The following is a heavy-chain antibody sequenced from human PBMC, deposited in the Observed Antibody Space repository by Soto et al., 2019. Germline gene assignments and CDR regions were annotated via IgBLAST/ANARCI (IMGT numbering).Heavy chain of an antibody. Sequence: SLRLSCAASGFTFSSYAMSWVRQAPGKGLEWVSAISGSGGSTYYADSVKGRFTISRDNSKNTLYLQMNSLRAEDTAVYYCAKTGGANYDFWSGPFDYWGQGTLVTVSS. V-gene: IGHV3-23*01. J-gene: IGHJ4*02. CDR1: GFTFSSYA. CDR2: ISGSGGST. D-gene: IGHD3-3*01. CDR3: AKTGGANYDFWSGPFDY.